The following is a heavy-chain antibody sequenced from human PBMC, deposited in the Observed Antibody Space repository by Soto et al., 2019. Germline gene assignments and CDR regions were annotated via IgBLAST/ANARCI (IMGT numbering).Heavy chain of an antibody. J-gene: IGHJ4*02. V-gene: IGHV4-59*01. CDR1: GGSINSYY. CDR3: ARDSPSSSSRGFDY. D-gene: IGHD6-6*01. CDR2: ISYSGST. Sequence: QVQLQESGTGLVEPSETLSLTCTVSGGSINSYYWSWIRQPPGRGLEWIGSISYSGSTNYNPSLTSRVTISLDTSKKPFSLKLTSVTAADTAVYYCARDSPSSSSRGFDYWGQGTLVTVSS.